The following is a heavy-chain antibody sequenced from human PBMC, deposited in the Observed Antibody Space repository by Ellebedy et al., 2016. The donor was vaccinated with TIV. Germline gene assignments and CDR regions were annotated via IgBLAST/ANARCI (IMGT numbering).Heavy chain of an antibody. CDR2: IYYSGST. CDR3: ARRGIYGDYSWFDP. CDR1: GGSISSYY. V-gene: IGHV4-59*08. D-gene: IGHD4-17*01. J-gene: IGHJ5*02. Sequence: MPSETLSLTCTVSGGSISSYYWSWIRQPPGKGLEWIGYIYYSGSTNYNPSLKSRVTISVDTSKNQFSLKLSSVTAADTAVYYCARRGIYGDYSWFDPWGQGTLVTVSS.